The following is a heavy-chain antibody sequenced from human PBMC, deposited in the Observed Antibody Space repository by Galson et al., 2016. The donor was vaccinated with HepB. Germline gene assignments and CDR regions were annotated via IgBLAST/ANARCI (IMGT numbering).Heavy chain of an antibody. CDR3: ARVTDYDFWSGFDY. CDR2: ISSISSYI. CDR1: GFTFSNYS. J-gene: IGHJ4*02. D-gene: IGHD3-3*01. V-gene: IGHV3-21*01. Sequence: SLRLSCAASGFTFSNYSMNWVRQAPGKGLEWVSSISSISSYIYYADPVAGRFTISRDNAKNSVYLQMNSLSGEDTALYYCARVTDYDFWSGFDYWGQGILGTVSS.